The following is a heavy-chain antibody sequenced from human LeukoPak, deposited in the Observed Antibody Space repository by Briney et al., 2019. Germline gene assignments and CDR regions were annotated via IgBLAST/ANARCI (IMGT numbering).Heavy chain of an antibody. J-gene: IGHJ4*02. CDR3: ARDGWRSSVCFDY. CDR1: GFTFSSYS. CDR2: ISSSSSTI. V-gene: IGHV3-48*01. Sequence: GGSLRLSCAASGFTFSSYSMNRVRQAPGKGLEWVSYISSSSSTIYYADSVKGRFTISRDNAKNSLYLQMNSLRAEDTAVYYCARDGWRSSVCFDYWGQGTLVTVSS. D-gene: IGHD6-19*01.